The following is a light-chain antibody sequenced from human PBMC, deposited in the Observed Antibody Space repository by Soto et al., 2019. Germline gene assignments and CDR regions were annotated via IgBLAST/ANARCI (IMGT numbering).Light chain of an antibody. CDR1: QSVSNNY. V-gene: IGKV3-20*01. J-gene: IGKJ5*01. CDR2: GAS. Sequence: DIAMTQSPGTLSVSPGERATLSCTSSQSVSNNYLAWYQQKPGQAPRLLIYGASSGATGIPDRFSGSGSGTDCTPTISSLEPEDSAVYYCQQRHMWPITFGQGTRLEIK. CDR3: QQRHMWPIT.